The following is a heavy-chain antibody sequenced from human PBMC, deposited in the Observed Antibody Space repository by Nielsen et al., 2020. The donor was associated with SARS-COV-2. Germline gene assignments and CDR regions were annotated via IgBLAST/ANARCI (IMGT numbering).Heavy chain of an antibody. CDR2: IYHSGST. D-gene: IGHD6-19*01. V-gene: IGHV4-38-2*02. CDR3: ARMAFSSGWYWFDP. CDR1: GYSISSGYY. J-gene: IGHJ5*02. Sequence: SETLSLTCTVSGYSISSGYYWGWIRQPPGKGLEWIGSIYHSGSTYYNPSLKSRVTISVDTSKNQFSLKLSSVTAADTAVYYCARMAFSSGWYWFDPWGQGTLVTVSS.